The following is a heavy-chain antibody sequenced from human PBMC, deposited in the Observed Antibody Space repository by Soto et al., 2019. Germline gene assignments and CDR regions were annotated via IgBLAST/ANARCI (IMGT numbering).Heavy chain of an antibody. CDR3: ATAMTEEEGSASFDY. V-gene: IGHV1-18*01. CDR2: ISAYNGNT. D-gene: IGHD3-10*01. Sequence: QVPLVQSGAEVKKPGASVKVSCKASGYTFTSYGISWVRQAPGQGLEWMGWISAYNGNTNYAQKLQGRVTMTTDTSTSTGYVELRSLRSDDTAVYYCATAMTEEEGSASFDYWGQGTLVTVSS. CDR1: GYTFTSYG. J-gene: IGHJ4*02.